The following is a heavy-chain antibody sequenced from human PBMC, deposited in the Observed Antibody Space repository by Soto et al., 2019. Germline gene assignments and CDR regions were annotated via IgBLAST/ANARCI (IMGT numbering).Heavy chain of an antibody. D-gene: IGHD1-1*01. CDR1: GLTISGKKY. V-gene: IGHV3-53*01. CDR2: LYDVDGS. J-gene: IGHJ3*01. Sequence: VGSLRLSCAAFGLTISGKKYVAWVRQAPGKGLEWVSGLYDVDGSFYADSVRGRFTTSSDSSKTTVYLQMNDLRPDDTAVYYCATWHEREHAYDVWGQGTTVTVSS. CDR3: ATWHEREHAYDV.